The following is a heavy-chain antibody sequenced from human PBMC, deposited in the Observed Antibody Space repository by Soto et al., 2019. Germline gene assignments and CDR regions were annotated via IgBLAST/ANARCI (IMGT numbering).Heavy chain of an antibody. D-gene: IGHD1-26*01. CDR2: IWHDGSYK. CDR1: GVSFSTYG. J-gene: IGHJ4*02. Sequence: PGGSLRLSCVASGVSFSTYGMHWVRQAPGKGLEWVASIWHDGSYKFHADAVEGRFAISRDNSKNSLYLQMTNMDPVDTATYYCAHRLVGATFDYWGQGTLVTVSS. CDR3: AHRLVGATFDY. V-gene: IGHV3-30*02.